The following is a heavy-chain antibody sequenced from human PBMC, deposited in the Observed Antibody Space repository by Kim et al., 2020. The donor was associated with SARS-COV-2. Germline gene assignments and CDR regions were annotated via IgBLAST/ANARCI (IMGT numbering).Heavy chain of an antibody. CDR2: MNPNSGNT. V-gene: IGHV1-8*02. Sequence: ASVKVSCKASGYTFTSYDINWVRQATGQGLEWMGWMNPNSGNTGYAQKFQGRVTMTRNTSISTAYMELSSLRSEDTAVYYCARSSEWGLRYYYYYYGMDVWGQGAPVTVSS. CDR1: GYTFTSYD. CDR3: ARSSEWGLRYYYYYYGMDV. D-gene: IGHD1-26*01. J-gene: IGHJ6*02.